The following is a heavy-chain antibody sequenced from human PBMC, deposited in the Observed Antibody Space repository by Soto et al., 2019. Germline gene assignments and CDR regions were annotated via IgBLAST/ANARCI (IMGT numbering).Heavy chain of an antibody. V-gene: IGHV3-23*01. CDR1: GFTFSSYA. Sequence: GGSLSLSCAASGFTFSSYAMSWVRQAPGKGLEWVSAISGSGGSTYYADSVKGRFTISRDNSKNTLYLQMNSLRAEDTAVYYCAKEQPHDYDILTGYYFSGTEFDYWGQGTLVTVSS. J-gene: IGHJ4*02. D-gene: IGHD3-9*01. CDR2: ISGSGGST. CDR3: AKEQPHDYDILTGYYFSGTEFDY.